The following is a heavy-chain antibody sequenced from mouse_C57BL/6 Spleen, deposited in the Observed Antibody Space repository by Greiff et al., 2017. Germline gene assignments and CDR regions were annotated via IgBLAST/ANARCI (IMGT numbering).Heavy chain of an antibody. V-gene: IGHV14-2*01. J-gene: IGHJ2*01. CDR2: IDPEDGET. CDR3: AAPPGRAYYFDY. D-gene: IGHD3-1*01. CDR1: GFNIKDYY. Sequence: EVQLHQSGAELVKPGASVKLSCTASGFNIKDYYMHWVKQRTEQGLEWIGRIDPEDGETKYAPNFQGKATITADTSSTTAYLKLSSLTSEDTAVDYCAAPPGRAYYFDYWGQGTTLTVSS.